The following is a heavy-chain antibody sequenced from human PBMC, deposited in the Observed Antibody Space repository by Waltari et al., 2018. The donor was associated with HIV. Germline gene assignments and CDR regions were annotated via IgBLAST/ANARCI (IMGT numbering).Heavy chain of an antibody. CDR1: GYTFTNHA. Sequence: QAQLVQSGAEVKKSGASVKVSCQASGYTFTNHAINWVRQATGQGLEWMGWINPNSGNKGYAQKFQGRVTMTRNTSISTAYMELSSLNSEDTAVYYCARGLSGATTLSDYWGQGTLVTVSS. V-gene: IGHV1-8*01. D-gene: IGHD1-26*01. CDR2: INPNSGNK. CDR3: ARGLSGATTLSDY. J-gene: IGHJ4*02.